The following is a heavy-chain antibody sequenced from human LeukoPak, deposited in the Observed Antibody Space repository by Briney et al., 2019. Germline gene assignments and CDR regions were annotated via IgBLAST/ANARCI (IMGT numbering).Heavy chain of an antibody. CDR2: VDPEDGET. J-gene: IGHJ4*02. CDR3: AISREQQLP. Sequence: ASVKVSCKVSGYTFTDYYMHWVQQAPGKGLEWMGLVDPEDGETIYAEKFQGRVTITADASTDTAYMELSSLRSEDTAVYYCAISREQQLPWGQGTLVTVSS. CDR1: GYTFTDYY. V-gene: IGHV1-69-2*01. D-gene: IGHD6-13*01.